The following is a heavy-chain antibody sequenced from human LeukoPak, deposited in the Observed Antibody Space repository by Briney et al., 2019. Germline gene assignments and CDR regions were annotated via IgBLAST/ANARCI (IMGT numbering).Heavy chain of an antibody. CDR2: IYYSGST. J-gene: IGHJ5*02. CDR1: GGSISSSNYY. CDR3: ARDRGSSWP. V-gene: IGHV4-39*07. D-gene: IGHD6-13*01. Sequence: SETLSLTCTVSGGSISSSNYYWGWIRQPPGKGLEWIGSIYYSGSTYYNSSLKSRVTISVDTSKNQFSLKLSSVTAADTAVYYCARDRGSSWPWGQGILVTVSS.